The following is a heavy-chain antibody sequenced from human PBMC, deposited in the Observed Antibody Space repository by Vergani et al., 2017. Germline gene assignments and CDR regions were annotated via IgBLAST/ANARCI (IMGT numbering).Heavy chain of an antibody. J-gene: IGHJ4*02. CDR2: IYHSGST. Sequence: QVQLQESGPGLVKPSETLSLTCTVSGYSISSGYYWGWIRQPPGKGLEWSGSIYHSGSTYYNPSHKSRVTISVDTSKNHYSLKLSSVTAADTAVYYWARENYDYVWGSYRYLTCCGGEGTLVTVSS. CDR1: GYSISSGYY. D-gene: IGHD3-16*02. CDR3: ARENYDYVWGSYRYLTCC. V-gene: IGHV4-38-2*02.